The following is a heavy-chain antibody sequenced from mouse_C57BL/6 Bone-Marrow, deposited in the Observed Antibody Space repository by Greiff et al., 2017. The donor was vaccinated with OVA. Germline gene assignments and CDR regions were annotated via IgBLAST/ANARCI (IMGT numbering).Heavy chain of an antibody. CDR2: IDPENGDT. V-gene: IGHV14-4*01. Sequence: EVQLQQSGAELVRPGASVKLSCTASGFNIKDDYMHWVQQRPEQGLEWIGWIDPENGDTEYASKFQGKATITADTSSNTPYLQLSSLTSEDPSFYYCTSYSHFDYWGQGTTLTVSS. CDR3: TSYSHFDY. J-gene: IGHJ2*01. D-gene: IGHD6-5*01. CDR1: GFNIKDDY.